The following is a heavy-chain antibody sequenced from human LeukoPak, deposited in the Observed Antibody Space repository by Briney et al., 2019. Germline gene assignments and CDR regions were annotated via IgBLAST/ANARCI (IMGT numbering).Heavy chain of an antibody. D-gene: IGHD5-24*01. CDR1: GGSVSSGSYY. J-gene: IGHJ4*02. CDR3: ARGLGRWLQSYYFDY. Sequence: SETLSLTCTVSGGSVSSGSYYWSWIRQPPGKGLEWIGYIYYSGSTNYNPSLKSRVTISVDTSKNQFSLKLSSVTAADTAVYYCARGLGRWLQSYYFDYWGQGTLVTVSS. CDR2: IYYSGST. V-gene: IGHV4-61*01.